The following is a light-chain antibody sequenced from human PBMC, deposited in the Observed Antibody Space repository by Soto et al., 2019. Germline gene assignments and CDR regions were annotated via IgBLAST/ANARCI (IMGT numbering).Light chain of an antibody. CDR3: SSYTSSTALVV. CDR1: SSDVGGYNY. V-gene: IGLV2-14*01. J-gene: IGLJ2*01. Sequence: QSALTQPASVSASPGQSITISCTGTSSDVGGYNYVSWYQQYPGTAPKLMIHDVSIRTSGVSDRFTGSKSGNTASLSISGLQAEDEDDYYCSSYTSSTALVVFGGGTKLTAL. CDR2: DVS.